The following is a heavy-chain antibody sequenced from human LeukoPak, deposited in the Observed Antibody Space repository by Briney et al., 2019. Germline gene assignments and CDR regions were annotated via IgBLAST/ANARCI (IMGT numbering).Heavy chain of an antibody. D-gene: IGHD3-10*01. CDR2: MSSNGGST. Sequence: GGSLRLSCAASGFTLSSYAMHWVRQAPGKGLEYVSAMSSNGGSTYYANSVKGRFTISRDNSKSTLYLQMGSLRAEDMAVYYCARDKGSGSYSAFDYWGQGTLVTVSS. V-gene: IGHV3-64*01. CDR3: ARDKGSGSYSAFDY. CDR1: GFTLSSYA. J-gene: IGHJ4*02.